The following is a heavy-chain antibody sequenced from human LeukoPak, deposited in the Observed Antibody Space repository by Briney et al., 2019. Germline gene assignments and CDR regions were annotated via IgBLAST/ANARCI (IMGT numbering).Heavy chain of an antibody. CDR1: GFTFSNHG. V-gene: IGHV3-23*01. D-gene: IGHD3-3*01. Sequence: GGSLRLSCAASGFTFSNHGMNWVRQAPGKGLEWVSAISGSGGSTYYADSVKGRFTISRDKSKNTLYLQMNSLRAEDTAVYYCAKDFWSGYYSGYFDYWGQGTLVTVSS. CDR2: ISGSGGST. CDR3: AKDFWSGYYSGYFDY. J-gene: IGHJ4*02.